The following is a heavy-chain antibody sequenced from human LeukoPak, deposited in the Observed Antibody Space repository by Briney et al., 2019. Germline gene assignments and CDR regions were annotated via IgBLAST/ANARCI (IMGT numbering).Heavy chain of an antibody. D-gene: IGHD1-26*01. CDR1: GGTFSSYA. V-gene: IGHV1-69*04. CDR3: ASGRSVGATTVY. CDR2: IIPILGIA. Sequence: ASVKVSCKASGGTFSSYAISWVRQAPGQGLEWMGRIIPILGIANYAQKFQGRVTITADKSTSTAYMELSSLRSEDTAVYYCASGRSVGATTVYWGQGTLVTVFS. J-gene: IGHJ4*02.